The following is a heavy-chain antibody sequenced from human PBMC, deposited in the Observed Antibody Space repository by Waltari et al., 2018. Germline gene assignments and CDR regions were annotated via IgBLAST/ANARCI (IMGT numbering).Heavy chain of an antibody. J-gene: IGHJ4*02. CDR1: GGSFSGYY. Sequence: VQLQQWGAGLLKPSETLSLTCAVYGGSFSGYYWSWVRQAPGKGLEWVSAISGSGGSTYYADSVKGRFTISRDNSKNTLYLQMNSLRAEDTAVYYCANDGKHFDYWGQGTLVTVSS. CDR2: ISGSGGST. V-gene: IGHV3-23*01. CDR3: ANDGKHFDY.